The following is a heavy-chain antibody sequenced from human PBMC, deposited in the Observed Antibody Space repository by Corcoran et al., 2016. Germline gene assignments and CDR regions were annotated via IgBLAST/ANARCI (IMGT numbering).Heavy chain of an antibody. D-gene: IGHD3-3*01. CDR1: GGSISSSSYY. CDR3: AREITCPLDDDFWSGYPLLGVCGMDV. Sequence: QLQLQESGPGLVKPSETLSLTCTVSGGSISSSSYYWGWIRQPPGKGLEWIGSIYYSGSTYYNPSLKSRVTISVDTSKNQFSLKLSSVTAGDTAVYDCAREITCPLDDDFWSGYPLLGVCGMDVWGQGTTVTVSS. J-gene: IGHJ6*02. V-gene: IGHV4-39*07. CDR2: IYYSGST.